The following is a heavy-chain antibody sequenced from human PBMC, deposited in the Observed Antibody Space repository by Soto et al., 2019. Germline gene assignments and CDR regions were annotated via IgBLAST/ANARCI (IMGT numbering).Heavy chain of an antibody. V-gene: IGHV4-59*01. CDR1: GGSISSYY. Sequence: PPETLSLTCTVSGGSISSYYWSWIRQPPGKGLEWIGYIYYSGSTNYNPSLKSRVTISVDTSKNQFSLKLSSVTAADTAVYYCARKRGLVWWFDPWGQGTLVTVSS. J-gene: IGHJ5*02. D-gene: IGHD6-6*01. CDR3: ARKRGLVWWFDP. CDR2: IYYSGST.